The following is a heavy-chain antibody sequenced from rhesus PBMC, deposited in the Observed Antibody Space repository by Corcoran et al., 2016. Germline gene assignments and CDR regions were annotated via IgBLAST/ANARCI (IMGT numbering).Heavy chain of an antibody. Sequence: EVQLVESGGGLVQPGGSLRLSCAASGFTFSSYDMSWVRQAPEKGLEWVSYISYTDKTINYADSVKGRFTISRDNAKNSLSLQMSSLRAEDTAVYYCTRDRWGGSFDYWGQGVLVTVSS. CDR1: GFTFSSYD. CDR3: TRDRWGGSFDY. D-gene: IGHD6-25*01. J-gene: IGHJ4*01. V-gene: IGHV3-136*01. CDR2: ISYTDKTI.